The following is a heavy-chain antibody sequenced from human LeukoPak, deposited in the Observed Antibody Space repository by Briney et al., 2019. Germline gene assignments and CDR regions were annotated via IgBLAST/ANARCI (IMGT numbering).Heavy chain of an antibody. Sequence: ALVTVSCKASGYTFTGYYIHWVRQAPGQGLEWMAWINPNSGGTNYAQRFQGRVTVTRDTSISTAYMELSRLTSGDTAVYYCARDPKSQLLLDYWGQGTLVTVSS. CDR2: INPNSGGT. V-gene: IGHV1-2*02. J-gene: IGHJ4*02. D-gene: IGHD2-2*01. CDR1: GYTFTGYY. CDR3: ARDPKSQLLLDY.